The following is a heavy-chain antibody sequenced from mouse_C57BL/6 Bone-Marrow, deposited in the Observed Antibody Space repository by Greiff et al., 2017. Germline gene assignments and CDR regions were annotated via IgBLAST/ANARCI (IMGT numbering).Heavy chain of an antibody. V-gene: IGHV5-9*01. CDR2: ISGGGGNT. CDR3: ALYGSSLAY. CDR1: GFTFSSYT. Sequence: EVKVVESGGGLVKPGGSLKLSCAASGFTFSSYTMSWVRQTPEKRLEWVATISGGGGNTYYPDSVKGRFTISRDNAKNTLYLQMSSLRSEDTALYYCALYGSSLAYWGQGTLVTVSA. J-gene: IGHJ3*01. D-gene: IGHD1-1*01.